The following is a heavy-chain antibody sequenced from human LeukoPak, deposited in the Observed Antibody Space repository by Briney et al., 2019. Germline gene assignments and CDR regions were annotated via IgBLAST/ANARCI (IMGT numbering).Heavy chain of an antibody. D-gene: IGHD3-22*01. CDR3: ARVSYYDSSADY. J-gene: IGHJ4*02. CDR2: INHSGST. Sequence: SETLSLTCAVYGGSFSGYYWSWIRQPPGKGLEWIGEINHSGSTNYNPSLKSRVTISVDTSKNQFSLKLSSVTAADTAVYYCARVSYYDSSADYWGQGTLVTVSS. V-gene: IGHV4-34*01. CDR1: GGSFSGYY.